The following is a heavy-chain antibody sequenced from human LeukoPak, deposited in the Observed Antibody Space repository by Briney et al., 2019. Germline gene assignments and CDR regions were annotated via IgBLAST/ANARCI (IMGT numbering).Heavy chain of an antibody. Sequence: SQTLSLTCAISGDSVASNRAAWNWIRQSPSRGLEWLGRTYYRSKWYNDYAVSVKSRITINPDTSKNQFSLQLNSVTPEDTAVYYCARQPDSSGYYYDCYFDYWGQGTLVTVSS. CDR2: TYYRSKWYN. J-gene: IGHJ4*02. CDR1: GDSVASNRAA. V-gene: IGHV6-1*01. D-gene: IGHD3-22*01. CDR3: ARQPDSSGYYYDCYFDY.